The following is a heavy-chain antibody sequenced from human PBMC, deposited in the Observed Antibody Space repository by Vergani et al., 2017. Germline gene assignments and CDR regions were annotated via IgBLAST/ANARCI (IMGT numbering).Heavy chain of an antibody. CDR2: VNPNSGDT. D-gene: IGHD6-19*01. V-gene: IGHV1-2*02. Sequence: QVHLVQSGAEVKKPGASVKVSCQTSGYTFSAYYIHWVRQAPGQGLEWMGWVNPNSGDTNYAQKFQGRVTMTRDMAINTTYMELSRLTSDDTAVYYCAREQWLPIDYFDYWGQGTLVTVSS. J-gene: IGHJ4*02. CDR3: AREQWLPIDYFDY. CDR1: GYTFSAYY.